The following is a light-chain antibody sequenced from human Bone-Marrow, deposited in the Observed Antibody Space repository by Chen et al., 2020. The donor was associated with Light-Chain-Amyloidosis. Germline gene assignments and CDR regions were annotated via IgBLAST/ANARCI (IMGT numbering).Light chain of an antibody. CDR1: NIGSTS. V-gene: IGLV3-21*02. CDR2: DDS. J-gene: IGLJ3*02. CDR3: QVWDRSSDRPV. Sequence: SYVLTQPSSVSEAPGQTAKIACGGNNIGSTSVHWYQQTPGQAPLLVVYDDSDRPSGIPERLSGSNSGNTATLTISRVEAGDEADYYCQVWDRSSDRPVFGGGTKLTVL.